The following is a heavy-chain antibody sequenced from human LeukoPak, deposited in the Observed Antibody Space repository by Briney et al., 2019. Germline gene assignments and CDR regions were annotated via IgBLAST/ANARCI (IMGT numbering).Heavy chain of an antibody. V-gene: IGHV4-61*02. Sequence: SETLSLTCSVSGGSISSDSYYWSWIRQPAGKGLEWIGRIYTSGSTNYNPSLKSRVTISADTSKNQFSLNLNSVTAADTAVYYCARITAAGTGFDPWGQGTLVTVSS. CDR2: IYTSGST. CDR1: GGSISSDSYY. J-gene: IGHJ5*02. D-gene: IGHD6-13*01. CDR3: ARITAAGTGFDP.